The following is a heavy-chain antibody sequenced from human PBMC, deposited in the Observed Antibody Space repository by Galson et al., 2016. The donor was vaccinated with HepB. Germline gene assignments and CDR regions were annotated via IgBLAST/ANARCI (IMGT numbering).Heavy chain of an antibody. V-gene: IGHV4-39*01. D-gene: IGHD6-19*01. CDR1: GGSINISTYC. J-gene: IGHJ6*03. CDR2: IYYSGTT. CDR3: ATGIVVAGKYYYYYMDV. Sequence: ETLSLTCTVSGGSINISTYCWGWIRQPPGKGLEWIGSIYYSGTTYYNPSLKSRVTISVDTSKNQFSLRLNSVTAADTGVYYCATGIVVAGKYYYYYMDVWGKGTTVTVSS.